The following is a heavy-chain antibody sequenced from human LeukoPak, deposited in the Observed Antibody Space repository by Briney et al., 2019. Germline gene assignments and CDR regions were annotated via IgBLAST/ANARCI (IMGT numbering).Heavy chain of an antibody. CDR1: GYTFTSYD. J-gene: IGHJ4*02. V-gene: IGHV1-8*01. CDR3: ASSRYQLLGAPDY. Sequence: ASVKVSCKASGYTFTSYDINWVRQATGQGLEWMGWMNPNSGNTGYAQKFQGRVTMTRNTSISTAYMELSSLRSEDTAVYYRASSRYQLLGAPDYWGQGTLVTVSS. D-gene: IGHD2-2*01. CDR2: MNPNSGNT.